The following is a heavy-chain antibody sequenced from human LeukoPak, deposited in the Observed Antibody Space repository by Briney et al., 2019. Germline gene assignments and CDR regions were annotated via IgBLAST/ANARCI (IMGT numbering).Heavy chain of an antibody. Sequence: RTGGSLRLSCAASGFTVSSNYMSWVRQAPGKGLEWVSVIYSGGSTYYADSVKGRFTISRDNSKNTLYLQMNSLRAEDTAVYYCARGPDYYDSSGYFVDFDYWGQGTLVTVSS. D-gene: IGHD3-22*01. CDR2: IYSGGST. CDR1: GFTVSSNY. V-gene: IGHV3-53*01. CDR3: ARGPDYYDSSGYFVDFDY. J-gene: IGHJ4*02.